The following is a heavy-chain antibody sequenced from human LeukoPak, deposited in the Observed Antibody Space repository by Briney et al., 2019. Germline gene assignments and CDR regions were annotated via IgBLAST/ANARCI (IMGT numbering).Heavy chain of an antibody. Sequence: GESLKISGKGSGYDFTTYWIAWVGQVPGKGLEWMGIIYPDDSHTIYSPSFQGQVTISADASISTAYPQWSSLKASDTAMYYCSNGVTEGAFDYWGQGTQVTVSS. J-gene: IGHJ4*02. V-gene: IGHV5-51*01. CDR1: GYDFTTYW. CDR2: IYPDDSHT. CDR3: SNGVTEGAFDY. D-gene: IGHD1-26*01.